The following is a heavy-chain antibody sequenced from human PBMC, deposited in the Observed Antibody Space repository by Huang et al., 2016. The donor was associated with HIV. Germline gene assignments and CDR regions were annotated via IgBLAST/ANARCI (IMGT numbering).Heavy chain of an antibody. CDR2: IYYSGST. J-gene: IGHJ4*02. Sequence: QVQLQESGPGLVKPSETLSLTCTVSGGSISSHYWSWIRQPPGQGLEWIGSIYYSGSTNCNPSLKIRVTISVDTSKNQFSLKLGSVTAADTAVYYCARDKKIQLWLSGFDYWGQGTLVTVSS. CDR1: GGSISSHY. CDR3: ARDKKIQLWLSGFDY. D-gene: IGHD5-18*01. V-gene: IGHV4-59*11.